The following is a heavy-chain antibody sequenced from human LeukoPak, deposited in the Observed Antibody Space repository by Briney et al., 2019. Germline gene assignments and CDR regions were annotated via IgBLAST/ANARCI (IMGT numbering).Heavy chain of an antibody. D-gene: IGHD3-22*01. J-gene: IGHJ4*02. Sequence: ASVTVSCKASGYTFTSYDINWVRQATGQGLEWMGWMNPNSGNTGYAQKFQGRVTMTRNTSIGTAYMELSSLRSEDTAVYYCARAGSSGYYRDFDYWGQGTLVTVSS. CDR2: MNPNSGNT. CDR1: GYTFTSYD. CDR3: ARAGSSGYYRDFDY. V-gene: IGHV1-8*01.